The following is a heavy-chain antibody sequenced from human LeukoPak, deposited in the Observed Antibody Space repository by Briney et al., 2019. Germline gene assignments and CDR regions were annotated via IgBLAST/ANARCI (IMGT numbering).Heavy chain of an antibody. D-gene: IGHD3-10*01. Sequence: PSETLSLTCTVSGGSISSAGYYWSWIRQPPGKGLEWIGYIYYSGSTYYNPSLKSRVTISVDTSKNQFSLKLSSVTAADTAVYYCARFRDYPGAFDIWGQGTMVTVSS. V-gene: IGHV4-30-4*01. J-gene: IGHJ3*02. CDR3: ARFRDYPGAFDI. CDR2: IYYSGST. CDR1: GGSISSAGYY.